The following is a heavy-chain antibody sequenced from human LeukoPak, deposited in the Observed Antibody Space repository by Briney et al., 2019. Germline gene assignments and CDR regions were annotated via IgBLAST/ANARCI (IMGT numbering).Heavy chain of an antibody. D-gene: IGHD3-22*01. Sequence: GGSLRLSCTASGFTFGDYAMSWFRQAPGKWLEWVGFIRSKAYGGTTEYAASVKGRFTISRDDSKSIAYLQMNSLKTEDTAVYYCTTGHNVDGYYDSSGYHYFDYWGQGTLVTVSS. CDR2: IRSKAYGGTT. CDR3: TTGHNVDGYYDSSGYHYFDY. V-gene: IGHV3-49*03. CDR1: GFTFGDYA. J-gene: IGHJ4*02.